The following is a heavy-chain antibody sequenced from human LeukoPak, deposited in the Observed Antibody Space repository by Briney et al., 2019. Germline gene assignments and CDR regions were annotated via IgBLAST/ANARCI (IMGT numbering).Heavy chain of an antibody. J-gene: IGHJ3*01. V-gene: IGHV3-53*01. Sequence: GSLRLSCAASGLSVSSNYMSWVRQAPEKGLEWVSLIYSGDSTDYADSVKGRFTISRDNSKNTLYLQMNSLRAGDTAVYYCAKRYFYDSSRGAFDVWGQGTMVTVSS. CDR2: IYSGDST. CDR1: GLSVSSNY. CDR3: AKRYFYDSSRGAFDV. D-gene: IGHD3-22*01.